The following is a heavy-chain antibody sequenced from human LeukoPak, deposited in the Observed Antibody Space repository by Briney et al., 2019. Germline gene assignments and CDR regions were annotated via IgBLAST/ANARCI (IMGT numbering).Heavy chain of an antibody. J-gene: IGHJ3*02. Sequence: GGSLRLSCAASGFSVSSNFMTWVRQAPGKGLEWVSVVFSGGSTYYADSVKGRFTISRDNSKNTLYLQMNSLRVEDTAVYYCARGRRWDLLVSLIDASDIWGQGTMVTVSS. CDR1: GFSVSSNF. CDR2: VFSGGST. CDR3: ARGRRWDLLVSLIDASDI. V-gene: IGHV3-53*01. D-gene: IGHD1-26*01.